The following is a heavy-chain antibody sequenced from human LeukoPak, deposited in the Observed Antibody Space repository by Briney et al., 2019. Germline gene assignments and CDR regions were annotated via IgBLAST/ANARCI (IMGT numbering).Heavy chain of an antibody. V-gene: IGHV5-51*01. Sequence: GESLKISCEASGYTFTNSWIGWVRQMPGKGLEYMGIIWPRDSDTRYSPSFQGQVTISADKSINTAYLQWSSLRASDTAMYYCARHEVTAAAGTEFDSWGQGTLVTVSS. J-gene: IGHJ4*02. CDR1: GYTFTNSW. D-gene: IGHD6-13*01. CDR2: IWPRDSDT. CDR3: ARHEVTAAAGTEFDS.